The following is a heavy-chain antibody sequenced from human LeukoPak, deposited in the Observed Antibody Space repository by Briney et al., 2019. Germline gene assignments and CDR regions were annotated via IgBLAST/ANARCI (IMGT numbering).Heavy chain of an antibody. CDR1: GYTFTSYG. D-gene: IGHD2-2*02. CDR3: ARWHNYCSSTSCYKKGPYYFDY. J-gene: IGHJ4*02. V-gene: IGHV1-18*01. Sequence: ASVKVSCKASGYTFTSYGISWVRQAPGQGLEWMGWISAYNGNTNYAQKPQGRVTMTTDTSTSTAYMELRSLRSDDTAVYYCARWHNYCSSTSCYKKGPYYFDYWGQGTLVTVSS. CDR2: ISAYNGNT.